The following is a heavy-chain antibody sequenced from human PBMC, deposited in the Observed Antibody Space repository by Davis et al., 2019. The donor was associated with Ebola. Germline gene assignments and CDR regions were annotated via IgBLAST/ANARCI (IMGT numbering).Heavy chain of an antibody. Sequence: SETLSLTCAVYGGSFSGYYWSWIRQPPGKGLEWIGEINHSGSTNYNPSLKSRITISVDTSKNQFSLRLTSVTAADTAVYYCVRGQTYGSMVYGLDVWGQGTTVTVSS. CDR2: INHSGST. CDR3: VRGQTYGSMVYGLDV. V-gene: IGHV4-34*01. CDR1: GGSFSGYY. J-gene: IGHJ6*02. D-gene: IGHD3-10*01.